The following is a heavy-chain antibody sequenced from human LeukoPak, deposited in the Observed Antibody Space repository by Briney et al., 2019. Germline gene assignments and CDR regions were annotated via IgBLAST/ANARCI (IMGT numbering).Heavy chain of an antibody. V-gene: IGHV3-23*01. CDR1: GFTFSSYG. D-gene: IGHD3-22*01. Sequence: GGSLRLSCAASGFTFSSYGMHWVRQGPGKGLEWVSAISGSGGSTYYADSVKGRFTISRDISKNTLYLQMNSLRAEDTAVYYCAKGGMGYDSSGYLYFDYWGQGTLVTVSS. CDR2: ISGSGGST. J-gene: IGHJ4*02. CDR3: AKGGMGYDSSGYLYFDY.